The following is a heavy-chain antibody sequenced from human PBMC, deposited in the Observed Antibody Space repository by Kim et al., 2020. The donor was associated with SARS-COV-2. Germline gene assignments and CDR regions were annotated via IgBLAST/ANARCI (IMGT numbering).Heavy chain of an antibody. D-gene: IGHD3-3*01. J-gene: IGHJ5*02. CDR2: VSHNGRV. Sequence: SETLSLTCSVSGDSITRTFASWGWIRQPPGKGLEWIATVSHNGRVFYNSALNSRVTITADVPNNRVSLRLTSATAADTAIYYCVRHRRPFVAPSGEGFDPWGQGRQVTVSS. CDR1: GDSITRTFAS. CDR3: VRHRRPFVAPSGEGFDP. V-gene: IGHV4-39*01.